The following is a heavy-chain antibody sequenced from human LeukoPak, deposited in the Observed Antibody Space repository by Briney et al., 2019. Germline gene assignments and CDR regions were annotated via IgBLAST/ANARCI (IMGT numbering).Heavy chain of an antibody. CDR3: ARGRIAVANNWFDP. J-gene: IGHJ5*02. D-gene: IGHD6-19*01. Sequence: ASVKVSCKASGGTFSSYAISWVRQAPGQGLEWIGGIIPIFGTANYAQKFQGRVTITTDESTSTAYMELSSLRSEDTAVYYCARGRIAVANNWFDPWGQGTLVTVSS. V-gene: IGHV1-69*05. CDR1: GGTFSSYA. CDR2: IIPIFGTA.